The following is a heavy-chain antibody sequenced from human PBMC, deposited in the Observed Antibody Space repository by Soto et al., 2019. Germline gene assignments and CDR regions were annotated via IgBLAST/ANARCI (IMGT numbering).Heavy chain of an antibody. J-gene: IGHJ3*02. CDR2: IYPGDSDT. CDR3: ARQVERWLLNLWHDAFDI. Sequence: GESLKISCKGSGYSFTSYWIGWVRQMPGKGLEWMGIIYPGDSDTRYSPSFQGQVTISADKSISTAYLQWSSLKASDTAMYYCARQVERWLLNLWHDAFDIWGQGTMVTVSS. CDR1: GYSFTSYW. D-gene: IGHD2-15*01. V-gene: IGHV5-51*01.